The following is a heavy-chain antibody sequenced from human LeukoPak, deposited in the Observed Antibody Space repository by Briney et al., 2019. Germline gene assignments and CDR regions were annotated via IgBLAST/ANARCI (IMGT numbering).Heavy chain of an antibody. J-gene: IGHJ4*02. CDR2: ISSSGSTI. V-gene: IGHV3-48*03. D-gene: IGHD7-27*01. Sequence: GGSLRLSCAASGYTFSSYEMHWVRQAPGKGLEWVSYISSSGSTIYYADSVKGRFTISRDNAKNSLYLQMNSLRAEDTAVYYCARIQTGDFDYWGQGTLVTVSS. CDR3: ARIQTGDFDY. CDR1: GYTFSSYE.